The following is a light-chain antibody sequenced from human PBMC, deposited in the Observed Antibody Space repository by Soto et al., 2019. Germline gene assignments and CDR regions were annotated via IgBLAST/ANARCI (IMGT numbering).Light chain of an antibody. CDR1: SRDVGGQNY. Sequence: QSALTQPPSASGSPGQSVAISCTGTSRDVGGQNYVSWYQQHLGKAPKLIIYAVSNRPSGVPGRFSGSKSGNTASLTISGLRAEDEADYYCCSHAGNNNYVFGTGTKLTVL. V-gene: IGLV2-8*01. J-gene: IGLJ1*01. CDR2: AVS. CDR3: CSHAGNNNYV.